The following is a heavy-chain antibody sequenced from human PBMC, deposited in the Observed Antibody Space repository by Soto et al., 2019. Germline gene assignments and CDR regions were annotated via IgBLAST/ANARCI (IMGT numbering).Heavy chain of an antibody. CDR1: GFTFSSYW. V-gene: IGHV3-74*03. CDR2: ISSDGSST. J-gene: IGHJ4*02. Sequence: EVQLVESGGGLVQPGGSLRLSCAATGFTFSSYWMHWVRQVPGKELVWVSRISSDGSSTTYANSVKGRFTISRDNAKNTLYLQMDGLRAEDTAVYYCARGADSRGYHWGQGTLVTVSS. CDR3: ARGADSRGYH. D-gene: IGHD3-22*01.